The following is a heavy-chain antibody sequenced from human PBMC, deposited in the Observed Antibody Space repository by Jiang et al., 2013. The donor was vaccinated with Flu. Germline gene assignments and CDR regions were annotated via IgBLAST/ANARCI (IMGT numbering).Heavy chain of an antibody. J-gene: IGHJ4*02. V-gene: IGHV3-74*01. CDR1: GFTSVVTG. D-gene: IGHD6-6*01. Sequence: QLVESGGGLVQPGGSLRLSCAASGFTSVVTGCTGSAKFQGKGLVWVSRMNSDDSSITYVDSVKGRFTDLQRQRQEHADLQMNSLRAEDTAVYYCARSHGEQLGGAFDYWGQGTLVTVSS. CDR2: MNSDDSSI. CDR3: ARSHGEQLGGAFDY.